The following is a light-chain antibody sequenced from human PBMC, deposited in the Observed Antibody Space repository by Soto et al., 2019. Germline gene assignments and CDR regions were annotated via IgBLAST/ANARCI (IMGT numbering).Light chain of an antibody. CDR2: NVS. Sequence: QSVLTQPASVSGSPGQSITISCTGTSSDVGGYNHVSWYQQYPGKVPKLLIYNVSHRPSGVSNRFSGSKSGNTASLTISGLQAEDEADYYCSSYTSSSTLTYVFGTGTKVTVL. J-gene: IGLJ1*01. CDR1: SSDVGGYNH. V-gene: IGLV2-14*03. CDR3: SSYTSSSTLTYV.